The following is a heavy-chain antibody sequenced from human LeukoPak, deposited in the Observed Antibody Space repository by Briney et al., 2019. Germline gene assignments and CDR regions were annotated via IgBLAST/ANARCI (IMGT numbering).Heavy chain of an antibody. CDR1: GGSFSGYY. J-gene: IGHJ4*02. D-gene: IGHD3-3*01. Sequence: SETLSLTCAVYGGSFSGYYWSWIRQPPGKGLGWIGEINHSGSTNYNPSLKSRVTISVDTSKNQFSLKLTSVTAADTAVYYCARQTGVGLFILPGGQGTLVTVSS. CDR3: ARQTGVGLFILP. CDR2: INHSGST. V-gene: IGHV4-34*01.